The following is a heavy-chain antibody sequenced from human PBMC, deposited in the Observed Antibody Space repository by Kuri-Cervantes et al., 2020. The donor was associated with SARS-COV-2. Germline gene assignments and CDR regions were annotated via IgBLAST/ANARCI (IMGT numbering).Heavy chain of an antibody. CDR2: INHSGST. CDR1: GGSFSGYY. D-gene: IGHD6-19*01. Sequence: SETLSLTCAVYGGSFSGYYWSWIRQPPGKGLEWIGEINHSGSTNYNPSLKSRVTISVDTSKNQFSLKLSSVTAADTAVYYCARVSSSGWYRFDPWGQGTQVTVSS. J-gene: IGHJ5*02. CDR3: ARVSSSGWYRFDP. V-gene: IGHV4-34*01.